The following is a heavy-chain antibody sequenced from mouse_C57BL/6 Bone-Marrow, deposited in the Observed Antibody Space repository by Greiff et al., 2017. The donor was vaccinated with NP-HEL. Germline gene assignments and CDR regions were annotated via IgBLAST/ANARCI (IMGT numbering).Heavy chain of an antibody. V-gene: IGHV1-19*01. CDR2: INPYNGGT. J-gene: IGHJ2*01. Sequence: SGPVLVKPGASVKMSCKASGYTFTDYYMNWVKQSHGKSLEWIGVINPYNGGTSYNQKFKGKATLTVDKSSSTAYMELNSLTSEDSAVYYCARFGDFDYWGQGTTLTVSS. CDR1: GYTFTDYY. CDR3: ARFGDFDY. D-gene: IGHD2-13*01.